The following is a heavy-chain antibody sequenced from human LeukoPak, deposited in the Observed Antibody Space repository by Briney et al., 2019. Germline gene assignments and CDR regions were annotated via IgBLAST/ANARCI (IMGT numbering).Heavy chain of an antibody. Sequence: GESLKISCKGSGYSFTSYRINWVRQMPGKGLEWMGMIDPSDSYTNYSPSFQGHVTISADKSLSTAYLQWSSLKASDTAIYYCARHVIQQPRDSWGQGTLVTVSS. J-gene: IGHJ5*01. CDR3: ARHVIQQPRDS. CDR2: IDPSDSYT. V-gene: IGHV5-10-1*01. D-gene: IGHD6-13*01. CDR1: GYSFTSYR.